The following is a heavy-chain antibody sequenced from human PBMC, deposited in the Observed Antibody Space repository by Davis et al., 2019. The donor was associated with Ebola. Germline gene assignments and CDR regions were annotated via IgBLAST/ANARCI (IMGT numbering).Heavy chain of an antibody. D-gene: IGHD3-16*01. CDR1: GFTFSSYV. Sequence: GESLKISCAASGFTFSSYVMSWARQAPGKGLEWVSGITGGDGSTYYTDSVRGRFTISRDDSKNTLYVQMNSLRAEDTAVYYCARDRVPRYWGYGMDVWGQGTSVTVSS. CDR2: ITGGDGST. CDR3: ARDRVPRYWGYGMDV. V-gene: IGHV3-23*01. J-gene: IGHJ6*02.